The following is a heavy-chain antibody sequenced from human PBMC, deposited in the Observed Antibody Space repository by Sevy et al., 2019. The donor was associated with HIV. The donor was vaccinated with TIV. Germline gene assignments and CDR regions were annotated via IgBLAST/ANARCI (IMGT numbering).Heavy chain of an antibody. V-gene: IGHV3-15*01. CDR3: TTEGRYGMDV. CDR2: IKSKTDCGTT. CDR1: GFTFSNAW. J-gene: IGHJ6*02. Sequence: GGSLRLSCAASGFTFSNAWMSWVRQAPGKGLEWVGRIKSKTDCGTTDNAAPVKGRFTISRDDSKNTLYLQMNSLKTEDTAVYYCTTEGRYGMDVWGQGTTVTVSS.